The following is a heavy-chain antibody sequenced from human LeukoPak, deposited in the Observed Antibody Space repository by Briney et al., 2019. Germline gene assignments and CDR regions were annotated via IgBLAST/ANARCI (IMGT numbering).Heavy chain of an antibody. CDR2: IIPILGIA. J-gene: IGHJ3*02. CDR1: GGTFSSYA. V-gene: IGHV1-69*04. Sequence: ASVKVSCKASGGTFSSYAISWVRQAPGQGLEWIGRIIPILGIANYAQKFQGRVTVTADKSTSTAYMELSSLRSEDTAVYYCARVERREVLDSSGYDAFDIWGRGTMVTVSS. D-gene: IGHD3-22*01. CDR3: ARVERREVLDSSGYDAFDI.